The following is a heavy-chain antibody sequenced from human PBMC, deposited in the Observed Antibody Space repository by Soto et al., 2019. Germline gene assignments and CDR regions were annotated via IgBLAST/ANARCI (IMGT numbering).Heavy chain of an antibody. CDR3: ARAGYYYDSSGYPI. CDR2: IIPIFGTA. V-gene: IGHV1-69*13. Sequence: ASVKVSCKASGGTFSSYAISWVRQAPGQGLEWMGGIIPIFGTANYAQKFQGRVTITADESTSTAYMELSSLRSEDTAVYYCARAGYYYDSSGYPIWGQGTLVTVSS. CDR1: GGTFSSYA. D-gene: IGHD3-22*01. J-gene: IGHJ4*02.